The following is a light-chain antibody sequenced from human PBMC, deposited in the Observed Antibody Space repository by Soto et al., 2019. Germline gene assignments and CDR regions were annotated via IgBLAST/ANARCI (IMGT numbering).Light chain of an antibody. CDR2: AAS. J-gene: IGKJ4*01. CDR1: QTISNF. V-gene: IGKV1-39*01. CDR3: QQSYSVPLA. Sequence: DIQMTQSPSSLSASVGDRVTITCRASQTISNFLNWYQQKPGKAPKLLIYAASSLQSGVPSRFSGSGSGTDFTLNISSLRPADFATYYCQQSYSVPLAFGGGTEVVIK.